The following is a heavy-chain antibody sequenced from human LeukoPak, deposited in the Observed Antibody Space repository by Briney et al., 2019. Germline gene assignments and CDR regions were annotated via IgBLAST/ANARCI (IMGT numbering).Heavy chain of an antibody. CDR1: GLTFSDYY. Sequence: GGSLRLSCAASGLTFSDYYMRWSREAPGKGLEWSSYITSSGSAIYYADSVKGGFTVSRDNAKNTLYLHKDTLTAEDTTVYYCATPIAEATALHYWGQGTLVTVSS. J-gene: IGHJ4*02. CDR3: ATPIAEATALHY. V-gene: IGHV3-11*01. D-gene: IGHD6-13*01. CDR2: ITSSGSAI.